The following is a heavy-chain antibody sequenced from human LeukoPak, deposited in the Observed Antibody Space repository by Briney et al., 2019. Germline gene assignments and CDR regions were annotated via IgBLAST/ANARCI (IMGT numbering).Heavy chain of an antibody. D-gene: IGHD2-21*02. V-gene: IGHV3-7*01. CDR1: GFTFSNYW. J-gene: IGHJ4*02. CDR3: ARDVDCGGDCYIPYYFDY. Sequence: GGSLRLSCAASGFTFSNYWMTWVRQAPGKGLEWVANIKQDGSEKYYVASVKGRFTISKDNAKNPLYLQMNSLRAEDTAMYYCARDVDCGGDCYIPYYFDYWGQGTLVTVSS. CDR2: IKQDGSEK.